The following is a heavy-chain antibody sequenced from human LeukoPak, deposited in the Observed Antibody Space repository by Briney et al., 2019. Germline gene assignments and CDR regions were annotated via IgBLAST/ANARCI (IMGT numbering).Heavy chain of an antibody. CDR2: MSHSGST. V-gene: IGHV4-4*02. CDR3: ARVDYYYDMDV. J-gene: IGHJ6*02. CDR1: AGSISSRNW. Sequence: SETLSLTCAVSAGSISSRNWWSWVRQSPGKGLEWIGEMSHSGSTNYNPSLESRVTMSVDKSKNQFSLKLSSVSAADTAVYYCARVDYYYDMDVWGQGTTVTVSS.